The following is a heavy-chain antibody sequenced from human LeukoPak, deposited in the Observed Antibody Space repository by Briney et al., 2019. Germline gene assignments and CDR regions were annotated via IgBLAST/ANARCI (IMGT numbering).Heavy chain of an antibody. V-gene: IGHV1-18*04. D-gene: IGHD6-13*01. Sequence: ASVKVSCKASGYTFTSYGISWVRQAPGQGVEWMGWISAYNGNTNYAQKLQGRVTMTTDTSTSTAYMELRSLRSDDTAVYYCARASGVSSSWYGGSYWGQGTLVTVSS. CDR2: ISAYNGNT. CDR1: GYTFTSYG. J-gene: IGHJ4*02. CDR3: ARASGVSSSWYGGSY.